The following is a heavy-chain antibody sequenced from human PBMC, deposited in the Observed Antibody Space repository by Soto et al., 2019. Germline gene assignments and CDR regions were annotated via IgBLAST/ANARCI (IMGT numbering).Heavy chain of an antibody. Sequence: GASVKVSCKASGGTFSSYAISWVRQAPGQGLEWMGGIIPIFGTANYAQKFQGRVTITADESTSTAYMELSSLRSEDTAVYYCARAEGGFDYGTFDYWGQGTLVTVSS. J-gene: IGHJ4*02. CDR3: ARAEGGFDYGTFDY. CDR1: GGTFSSYA. D-gene: IGHD4-17*01. V-gene: IGHV1-69*13. CDR2: IIPIFGTA.